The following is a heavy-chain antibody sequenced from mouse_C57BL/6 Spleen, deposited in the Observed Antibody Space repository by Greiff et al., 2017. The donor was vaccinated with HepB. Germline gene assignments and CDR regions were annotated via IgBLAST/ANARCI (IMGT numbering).Heavy chain of an antibody. D-gene: IGHD1-1*01. CDR3: ARYPDYYGSSWGYFDV. CDR2: IDPSDSYT. CDR1: GYTFTSYW. J-gene: IGHJ1*03. V-gene: IGHV1-59*01. Sequence: VQLQQPGAELVRPGPSVKLSCKASGYTFTSYWMHWVKQRPGQGLEWIGVIDPSDSYTNYNQKFKGKATLTVDTSSSTAYMQLSSLTSEDSAVYYCARYPDYYGSSWGYFDVWGTGTTVTVSS.